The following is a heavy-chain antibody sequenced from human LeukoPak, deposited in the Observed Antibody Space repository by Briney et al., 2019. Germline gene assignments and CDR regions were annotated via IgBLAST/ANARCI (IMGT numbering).Heavy chain of an antibody. Sequence: SETLSLTCAVYGGSFSGYYWSWIRQPPGKGLEWIGEINHSGSTNYNPSLRSRVTISVDTSKTQFSLKLSSVTDAETAVYYCALGRLAARYYYFDYWGQGTLVTVSS. CDR1: GGSFSGYY. J-gene: IGHJ4*02. D-gene: IGHD6-6*01. CDR3: ALGRLAARYYYFDY. V-gene: IGHV4-34*01. CDR2: INHSGST.